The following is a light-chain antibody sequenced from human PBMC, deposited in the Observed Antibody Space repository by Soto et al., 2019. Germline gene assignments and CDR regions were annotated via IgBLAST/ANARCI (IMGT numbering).Light chain of an antibody. CDR2: EVT. V-gene: IGLV2-14*01. J-gene: IGLJ1*01. CDR3: SSYTSSSTLLYV. Sequence: QSALTQPASVSGSPGQSITISCTGTSSDVGGYNYVSWYQQHPGKAPKLMIYEVTNRPSGVSNRFSGSKSGNTASLTISGLQAEDAADDYCSSYTSSSTLLYVFGTGTKVTVL. CDR1: SSDVGGYNY.